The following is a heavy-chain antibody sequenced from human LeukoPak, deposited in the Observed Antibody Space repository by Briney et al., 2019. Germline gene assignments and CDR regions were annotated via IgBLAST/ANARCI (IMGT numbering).Heavy chain of an antibody. D-gene: IGHD5-12*01. Sequence: GASVKVSCKASGGTFSSYAISWVRQAPGRGLEWMGGFIPIFGTANYAQKFQGRVTINADKSTSTAYMELSRLRSEDTAVYYCARNRYSGYDYLDYYYYMDVWGKGTTVTISS. CDR1: GGTFSSYA. J-gene: IGHJ6*03. CDR3: ARNRYSGYDYLDYYYYMDV. CDR2: FIPIFGTA. V-gene: IGHV1-69*06.